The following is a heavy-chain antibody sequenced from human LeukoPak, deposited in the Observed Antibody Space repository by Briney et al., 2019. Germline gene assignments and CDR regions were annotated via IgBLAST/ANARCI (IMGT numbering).Heavy chain of an antibody. CDR3: ARDRNKDYGMDV. D-gene: IGHD2/OR15-2a*01. J-gene: IGHJ6*02. Sequence: VGSLRLSCAASGFTFSSYTMNWVRQAPGKGLEWVSSISSGSTYIYYVGSVKGRFTISRDNANNSLYLQMTSLRAEDTAVYYCARDRNKDYGMDVRGQGTTVTVSS. CDR1: GFTFSSYT. CDR2: ISSGSTYI. V-gene: IGHV3-21*01.